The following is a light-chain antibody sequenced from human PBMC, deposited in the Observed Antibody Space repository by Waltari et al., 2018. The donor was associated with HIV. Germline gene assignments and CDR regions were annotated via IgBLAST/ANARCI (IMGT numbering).Light chain of an antibody. CDR3: ASWDDTLGHWI. J-gene: IGLJ3*02. V-gene: IGLV1-47*01. Sequence: QPKMTQAPSASKTPGQRITMSCSGGRSNIGNNFISWYQQFPGLAPRLVIYRNDQRPTGFPGRFSGSKSGTSAFLAITGLRLEDEATYICASWDDTLGHWIFGGGTKLTVL. CDR1: RSNIGNNF. CDR2: RND.